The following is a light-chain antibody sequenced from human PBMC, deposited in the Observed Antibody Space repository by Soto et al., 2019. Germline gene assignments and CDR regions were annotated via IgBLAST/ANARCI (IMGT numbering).Light chain of an antibody. V-gene: IGLV2-14*01. CDR3: SSFTSSTTYV. J-gene: IGLJ1*01. CDR1: SSDVGGYNY. Sequence: QSVLTQPASVSGSPGQSITISCTGTSSDVGGYNYVSWYQQHPGEVPKLIIFNVNNRPSGVSNRFSGSKSGNTASLTISGLQADDEADYYCSSFTSSTTYVSGTGTNVTVL. CDR2: NVN.